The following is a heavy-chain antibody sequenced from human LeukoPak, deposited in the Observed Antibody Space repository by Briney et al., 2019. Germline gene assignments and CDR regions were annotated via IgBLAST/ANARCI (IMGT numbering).Heavy chain of an antibody. J-gene: IGHJ4*02. Sequence: SETLSLTCTVSGHSLNSHYWSWIRQPPGEGLQWIGYIFYSVSSNYNASLRSRVAISVDTSKNQFSLKLTSVPAADTAVYYCAGSAARFFDYWGQGILVTVSS. CDR3: AGSAARFFDY. CDR2: IFYSVSS. D-gene: IGHD3-10*01. CDR1: GHSLNSHY. V-gene: IGHV4-59*11.